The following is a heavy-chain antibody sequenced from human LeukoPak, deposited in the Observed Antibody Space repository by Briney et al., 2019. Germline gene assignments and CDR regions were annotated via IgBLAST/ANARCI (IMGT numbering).Heavy chain of an antibody. Sequence: GGSLRLSCAASGFTFSDYYMSWIRQAPGRGLEWVSYISSSGSTIYYADSVKGRFTISRDNAKNSLYLQMNSLRAEDTVVYYCARGERTWGSGSTSWGHFDYWGQGTLVTVSS. CDR2: ISSSGSTI. D-gene: IGHD3-10*01. CDR1: GFTFSDYY. V-gene: IGHV3-11*01. CDR3: ARGERTWGSGSTSWGHFDY. J-gene: IGHJ4*02.